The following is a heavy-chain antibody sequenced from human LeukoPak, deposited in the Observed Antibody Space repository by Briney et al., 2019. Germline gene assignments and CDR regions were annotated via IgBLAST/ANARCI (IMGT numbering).Heavy chain of an antibody. Sequence: GESLKISCKGLGYSFSSYWNAWVRQRPGKGLEWMGIIYPGGSETRYDPSFQGQVTISADSSTSTAYLLWSSLRASDTAMYYCARASRDGYNQNFDYWGQGTLVTVSS. CDR1: GYSFSSYW. V-gene: IGHV5-51*01. D-gene: IGHD5-24*01. CDR2: IYPGGSET. CDR3: ARASRDGYNQNFDY. J-gene: IGHJ4*02.